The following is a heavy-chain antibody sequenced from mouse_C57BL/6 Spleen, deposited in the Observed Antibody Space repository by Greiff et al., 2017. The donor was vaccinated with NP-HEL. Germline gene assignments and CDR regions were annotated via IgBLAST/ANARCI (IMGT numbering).Heavy chain of an antibody. CDR2: IDPSDSYT. Sequence: QVQLQQPGAELVRPGTSVKLSCKASGYTFTSYWMHWVKQRPGQGLEWIGVIDPSDSYTNYNQKFKDKATLTVDKSSSTAYMQLSSLTSEDSAVYYCASIYYDYDVGWFAYWGQGTLVTVSA. V-gene: IGHV1-59*01. J-gene: IGHJ3*01. CDR1: GYTFTSYW. D-gene: IGHD2-4*01. CDR3: ASIYYDYDVGWFAY.